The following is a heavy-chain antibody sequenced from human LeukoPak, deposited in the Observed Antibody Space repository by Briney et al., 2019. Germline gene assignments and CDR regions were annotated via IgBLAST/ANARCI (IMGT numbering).Heavy chain of an antibody. CDR3: AREGPSPFDY. Sequence: KPSETLSLTCAVYGGSFSGYYWSWIRQPPGKGLEWIGEINHSGSTNYNPSLKSRGTISVDTSKNQFSLKLSSVTAADTAVYYCAREGPSPFDYWGQGTLVTVSS. V-gene: IGHV4-34*01. J-gene: IGHJ4*02. CDR2: INHSGST. CDR1: GGSFSGYY.